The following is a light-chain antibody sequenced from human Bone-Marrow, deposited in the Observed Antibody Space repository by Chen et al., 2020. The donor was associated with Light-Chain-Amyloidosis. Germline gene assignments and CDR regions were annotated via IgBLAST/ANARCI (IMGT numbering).Light chain of an antibody. J-gene: IGLJ3*02. Sequence: SYVLTQPSSVSVAPGPTATLACGGNNIGSTSVHWYQQTPGQAPLLVVYDESDRPSGIPARLSGSNSGNTATLTISRVEAGDEADYYCQVWDRSSDRPVFGGGTKLTVL. V-gene: IGLV3-21*02. CDR3: QVWDRSSDRPV. CDR1: NIGSTS. CDR2: DES.